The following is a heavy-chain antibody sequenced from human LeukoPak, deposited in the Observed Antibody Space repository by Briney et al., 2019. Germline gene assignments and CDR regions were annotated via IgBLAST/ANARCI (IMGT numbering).Heavy chain of an antibody. CDR3: ARGQRYCSSSSCPWEPFDY. Sequence: PGGSLRLSCAASGFTFSGYWMSWVRQAPGKGLEWVANIKQDGSEKYYVDSVKGRFTISRDNAKNSLYLQMNSLRAEDTAVYYCARGQRYCSSSSCPWEPFDYWGQGTLVTVSS. CDR2: IKQDGSEK. J-gene: IGHJ4*02. V-gene: IGHV3-7*05. CDR1: GFTFSGYW. D-gene: IGHD2-2*01.